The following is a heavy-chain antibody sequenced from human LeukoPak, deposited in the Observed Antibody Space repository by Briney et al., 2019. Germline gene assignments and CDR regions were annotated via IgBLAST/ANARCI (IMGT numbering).Heavy chain of an antibody. CDR2: IYHSGST. J-gene: IGHJ5*02. Sequence: WVRQTAGKGLEWIGSIYHSGSTYYNPSLKSRVTISVDTSKNQFSLKLSSVTAADTAVYYCARDFEGTIPAWGQGTLVTVSS. V-gene: IGHV4-38-2*02. D-gene: IGHD3-3*01. CDR3: ARDFEGTIPA.